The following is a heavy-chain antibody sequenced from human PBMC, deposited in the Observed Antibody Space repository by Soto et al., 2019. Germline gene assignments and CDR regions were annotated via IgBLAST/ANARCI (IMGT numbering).Heavy chain of an antibody. D-gene: IGHD3-22*01. CDR3: ARAPYYYDSSGYLNY. CDR2: IYYSGST. V-gene: IGHV4-31*03. Sequence: QVQLQESGPGLVKPSQTLSLTCTVSGGSISSGGYYWSWIRQHPGKGLEWIGYIYYSGSTYYNPSLKRRVPTSVDTSKNQFSLKLSSVTAADTAVYYCARAPYYYDSSGYLNYWGQGTLVTVSS. CDR1: GGSISSGGYY. J-gene: IGHJ4*02.